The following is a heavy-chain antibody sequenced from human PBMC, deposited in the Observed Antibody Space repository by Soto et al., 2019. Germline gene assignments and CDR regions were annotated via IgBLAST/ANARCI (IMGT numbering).Heavy chain of an antibody. CDR3: VGDISRD. J-gene: IGHJ4*02. D-gene: IGHD3-10*01. CDR2: SRSKARNYAT. CDR1: GFTFSDHY. V-gene: IGHV3-72*01. Sequence: EVKLVESGGGLVQPGGSLRLSCAASGFTFSDHYMDWVRQAPGKGLEWVGRSRSKARNYATEYAASVKGRFTISRDDSKNSLNLQMNSLKSDDTAVYYCVGDISRDWGQGTLVTVSS.